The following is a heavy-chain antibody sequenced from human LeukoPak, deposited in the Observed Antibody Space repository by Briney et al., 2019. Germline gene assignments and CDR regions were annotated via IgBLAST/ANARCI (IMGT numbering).Heavy chain of an antibody. CDR1: GYTFTSYY. Sequence: ASVTVSYTASGYTFTSYYMHWVRQAPGQGLDWMGLINPSGGSTSYAQKFQGRVTMTRDMSTSTVYMELSSLTSEDTAVYYCARGELLWFGDRLIDYWGQGTLVTVSS. V-gene: IGHV1-46*01. D-gene: IGHD3-10*01. CDR3: ARGELLWFGDRLIDY. J-gene: IGHJ4*02. CDR2: INPSGGST.